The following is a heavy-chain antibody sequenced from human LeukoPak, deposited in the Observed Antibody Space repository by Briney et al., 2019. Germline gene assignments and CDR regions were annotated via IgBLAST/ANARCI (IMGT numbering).Heavy chain of an antibody. J-gene: IGHJ4*02. CDR2: IDPSDSYT. D-gene: IGHD1-1*01. CDR3: ARKGYNWNDLRSDY. Sequence: GQSLSISCQGSGYSFTSYWISWVRQLPGKGLEWMGRIDPSDSYTTYSPSFQGHVTISADKSISTAYLQWSSLKASDTAMYYCARKGYNWNDLRSDYWGQGTLVTVSS. CDR1: GYSFTSYW. V-gene: IGHV5-10-1*01.